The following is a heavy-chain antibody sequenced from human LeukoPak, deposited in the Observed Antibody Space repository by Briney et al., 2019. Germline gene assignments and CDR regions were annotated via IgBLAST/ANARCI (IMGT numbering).Heavy chain of an antibody. D-gene: IGHD3-10*01. CDR1: GFSLSNFQ. CDR2: ISLDGSTE. J-gene: IGHJ5*02. Sequence: GGSLRLSCVASGFSLSNFQMYWVRQAPGKGLEWVSIISLDGSTESYADSVKGRFTISRDTASNTMHLEMNNLRIEDTAVYYCMRDYMGWFDPWGQGSLVTVSS. CDR3: MRDYMGWFDP. V-gene: IGHV3-30-3*01.